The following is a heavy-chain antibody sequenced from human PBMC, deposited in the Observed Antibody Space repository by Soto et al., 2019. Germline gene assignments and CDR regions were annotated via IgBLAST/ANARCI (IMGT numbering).Heavy chain of an antibody. J-gene: IGHJ6*02. CDR3: ARGALTTLAYYYGMDV. V-gene: IGHV1-69*13. D-gene: IGHD4-4*01. CDR1: GGTFSSYT. Sequence: SVKVTCKASGGTFSSYTMSWVRQAPGQGLEWMGGIIPIFGTTTYAHKFQGRVTITADESTSTVYMELSSLRGEDTAVYYCARGALTTLAYYYGMDVWGQGTTVTVSS. CDR2: IIPIFGTT.